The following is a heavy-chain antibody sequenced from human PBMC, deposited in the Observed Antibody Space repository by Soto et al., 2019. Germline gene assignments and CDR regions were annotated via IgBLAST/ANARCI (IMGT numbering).Heavy chain of an antibody. CDR3: ARVAGTFYWYFDL. V-gene: IGHV4-30-4*01. D-gene: IGHD3-10*01. CDR2: IYYSGST. J-gene: IGHJ2*01. Sequence: QVQLQESGPGLVKPSQTLSLTCTVSGGSISSGDYYWSWIRQPPGKGLEWIGYIYYSGSTYYNPSLKSRVNISVDTSKNQFSLKLSSVTAADTAVYYCARVAGTFYWYFDLWGRGTLVTVSS. CDR1: GGSISSGDYY.